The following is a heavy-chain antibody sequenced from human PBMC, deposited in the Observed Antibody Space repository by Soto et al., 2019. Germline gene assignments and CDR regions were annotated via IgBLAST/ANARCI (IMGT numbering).Heavy chain of an antibody. CDR3: ATMPSNYAPNNWFDP. D-gene: IGHD4-4*01. CDR1: GYTLTELS. Sequence: ASVKVSCKVSGYTLTELSMHWVRQAPGKGLEWMGGFDPEDGETIYAQKFQGRVTMTEDTSTDTAYMELSSLRSEDTAVYYCATMPSNYAPNNWFDPWGQGTLVTVSS. V-gene: IGHV1-24*01. J-gene: IGHJ5*02. CDR2: FDPEDGET.